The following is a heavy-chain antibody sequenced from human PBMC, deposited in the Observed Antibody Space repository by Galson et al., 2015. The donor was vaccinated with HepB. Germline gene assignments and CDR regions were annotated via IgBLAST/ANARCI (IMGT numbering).Heavy chain of an antibody. Sequence: SLRLSCAASGFTFSSYAMHWVRQAPGKGLEWVAVISYDGSNKYYADSVKGRFTISRDNSKNTLYLQMNSLRAEDTAVYYYARDPRRYSSGSTAFDIWGQGTMVTVSS. CDR2: ISYDGSNK. J-gene: IGHJ3*02. CDR1: GFTFSSYA. CDR3: ARDPRRYSSGSTAFDI. D-gene: IGHD6-19*01. V-gene: IGHV3-30*04.